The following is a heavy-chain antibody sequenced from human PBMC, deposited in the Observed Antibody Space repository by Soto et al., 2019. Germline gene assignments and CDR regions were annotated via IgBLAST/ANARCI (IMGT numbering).Heavy chain of an antibody. CDR2: IIPIFGTA. Sequence: ASVKVSCKASGGTFSSYAISWVRQAPGQGLEWMGGIIPIFGTANYAQKFQGRVTITADESTSTAYMELSSLRSEDTAVYYCARKLVVINLAKTRARGAFDIWGQGTMVTVSS. J-gene: IGHJ3*02. CDR3: ARKLVVINLAKTRARGAFDI. CDR1: GGTFSSYA. D-gene: IGHD3-22*01. V-gene: IGHV1-69*13.